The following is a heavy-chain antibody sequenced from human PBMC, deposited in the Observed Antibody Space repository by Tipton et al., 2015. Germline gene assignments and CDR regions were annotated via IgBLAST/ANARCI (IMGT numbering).Heavy chain of an antibody. V-gene: IGHV4-31*03. D-gene: IGHD4-17*01. CDR1: GVSISSRGYY. Sequence: TLSLTCSVSGVSISSRGYYWGWIRQPPGKGLEWIGYIYSSGSTYYNPSLKSRVTISVDTSKNQFSLKLSSVSAADTAVYYCASHYSTVTIPYYYYGMDVWGQGTTVTVSS. CDR2: IYSSGST. J-gene: IGHJ6*02. CDR3: ASHYSTVTIPYYYYGMDV.